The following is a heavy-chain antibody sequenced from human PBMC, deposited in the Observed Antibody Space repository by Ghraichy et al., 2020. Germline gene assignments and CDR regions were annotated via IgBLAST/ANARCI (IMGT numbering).Heavy chain of an antibody. D-gene: IGHD2-2*01. CDR3: ARGVEGIVVVPAAPKSEYYCYMDL. Sequence: GGSLRLSCAASGFTFSSYDMHWVRQAPGKGLEWVSVIDTAGDTYYPDSVKGRFTISRENAKNTLHLQMNSLRAGDTAVYYCARGVEGIVVVPAAPKSEYYCYMDLWGKGTPVTVSS. CDR2: IDTAGDT. V-gene: IGHV3-13*01. J-gene: IGHJ6*03. CDR1: GFTFSSYD.